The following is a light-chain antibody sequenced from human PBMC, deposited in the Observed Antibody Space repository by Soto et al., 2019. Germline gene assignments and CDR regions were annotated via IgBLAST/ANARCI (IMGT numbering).Light chain of an antibody. Sequence: EIVLTQSPGTLSLAPGERATLSCRASQSVSSSYLVWYQQKPGQAPRLLIYGASSRATGIPDRFSGSGSGTDFTLTISRLEPEDFSVYYCQQYDSSSWTFGQGTKVDIK. CDR2: GAS. CDR1: QSVSSSY. J-gene: IGKJ1*01. CDR3: QQYDSSSWT. V-gene: IGKV3-20*01.